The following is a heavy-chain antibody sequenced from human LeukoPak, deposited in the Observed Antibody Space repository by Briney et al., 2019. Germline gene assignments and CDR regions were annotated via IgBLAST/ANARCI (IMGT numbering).Heavy chain of an antibody. CDR1: GLSFSDHY. CDR3: TRVRLGAATRYFDY. J-gene: IGHJ4*02. Sequence: GGSLRLSCAASGLSFSDHYMDWVRLAPGKGLEWVGRIKNKANSYGTDYAASVKGRFTLSRDDSKDSLYLQMNSLRSEDTALYYCTRVRLGAATRYFDYWGQGTLVTVSS. D-gene: IGHD1-26*01. V-gene: IGHV3-72*01. CDR2: IKNKANSYGT.